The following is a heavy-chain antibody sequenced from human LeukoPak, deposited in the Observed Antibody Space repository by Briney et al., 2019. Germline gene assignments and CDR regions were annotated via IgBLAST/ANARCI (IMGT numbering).Heavy chain of an antibody. Sequence: SGGSLRLSCAASGFTFSDYAMSWVRQAPGKGLEWVSAISGSGGSTYYADSVKGRFTISRDNSKNTLYLQMNSLRAEDTAVYYCAKDLPAGFIVVVPADIPFPDYWGQGTLVTVSS. D-gene: IGHD2-2*01. V-gene: IGHV3-23*01. J-gene: IGHJ4*02. CDR1: GFTFSDYA. CDR2: ISGSGGST. CDR3: AKDLPAGFIVVVPADIPFPDY.